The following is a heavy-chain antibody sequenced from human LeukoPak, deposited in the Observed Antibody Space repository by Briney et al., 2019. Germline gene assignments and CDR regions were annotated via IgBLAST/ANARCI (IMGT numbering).Heavy chain of an antibody. J-gene: IGHJ4*02. CDR2: IIPIFGTA. Sequence: ASVKVSCKASGGTFSSYAISWVRQAPGQGLEWMRRIIPIFGTANYAQKFQGRVTITTDESTSTAYMELSSLRSEDTAVYYCARGPNTMVRGGRPGCWGQGTLVTVSS. D-gene: IGHD3-10*01. CDR3: ARGPNTMVRGGRPGC. V-gene: IGHV1-69*05. CDR1: GGTFSSYA.